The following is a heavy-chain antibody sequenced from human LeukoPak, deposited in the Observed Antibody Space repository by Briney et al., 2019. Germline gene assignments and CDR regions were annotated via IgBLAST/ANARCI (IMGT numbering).Heavy chain of an antibody. D-gene: IGHD3-3*02. Sequence: PSETLSLTCTVSGGYISSYYWSWIRQPPGKALEWIGYIYYSGSTNYNPSLKSRVTISVDTSKNQFSLKLRSVTCADTAVYYCASASHSIYYYFMDVWGKGTTVTVSS. CDR2: IYYSGST. CDR3: ASASHSIYYYFMDV. J-gene: IGHJ6*03. CDR1: GGYISSYY. V-gene: IGHV4-59*01.